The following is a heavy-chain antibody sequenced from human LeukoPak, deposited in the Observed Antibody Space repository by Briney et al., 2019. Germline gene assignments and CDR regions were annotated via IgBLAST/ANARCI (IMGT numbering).Heavy chain of an antibody. Sequence: GGSLRLSCAASGFTFSSYSMHWVRQAPGKGLEWVAFIRYDGSNKYYADSVKGRFTISRDNSKNTLYLQMNSLRAEDTAVYYCAKDDTCSGYAAGGAFDIWGQGTMVTVSS. J-gene: IGHJ3*02. CDR2: IRYDGSNK. V-gene: IGHV3-30*02. CDR3: AKDDTCSGYAAGGAFDI. D-gene: IGHD5-12*01. CDR1: GFTFSSYS.